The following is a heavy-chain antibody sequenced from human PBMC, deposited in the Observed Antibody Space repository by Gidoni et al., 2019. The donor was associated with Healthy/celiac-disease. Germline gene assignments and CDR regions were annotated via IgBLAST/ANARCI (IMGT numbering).Heavy chain of an antibody. CDR3: ARRYCSSTSCYPHFDY. V-gene: IGHV3-7*01. D-gene: IGHD2-2*01. Sequence: EVQLVESGGGLVQPGGSLRLSCAASGFTVSSYWMSWVRQAPGKGLEWVANIKQDGSEKDYVDSVKGRFTISRDNAKNSLYLQMNSLRAEDTAVYYCARRYCSSTSCYPHFDYWGQGTLVTVSS. CDR1: GFTVSSYW. J-gene: IGHJ4*02. CDR2: IKQDGSEK.